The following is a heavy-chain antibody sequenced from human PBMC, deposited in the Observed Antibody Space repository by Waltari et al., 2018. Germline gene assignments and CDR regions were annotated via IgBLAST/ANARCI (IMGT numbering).Heavy chain of an antibody. CDR2: INHSGST. V-gene: IGHV4-34*01. CDR3: ARACHPGIAAAGKRGRWYFDL. D-gene: IGHD6-13*01. CDR1: GGSFSGYY. Sequence: QVQLQQWGAGLLKPSETLSLTCAVYGGSFSGYYWSWIRKPPGKGLEWIGEINHSGSTNYNPSLQSRVSISVDTSKNQFSLKLSSVTAADTAVYYCARACHPGIAAAGKRGRWYFDLWGRGTLVTVSS. J-gene: IGHJ2*01.